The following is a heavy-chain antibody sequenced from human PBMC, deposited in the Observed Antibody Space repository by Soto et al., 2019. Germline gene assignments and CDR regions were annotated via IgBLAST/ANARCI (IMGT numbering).Heavy chain of an antibody. D-gene: IGHD3-22*01. CDR3: ARDNSVIVVACPLLDN. CDR2: IKQDGGEE. CDR1: GFTLSNYW. Sequence: GGSLRLSCAASGFTLSNYWMSWVRQAPGKGLEWVANIKQDGGEEDYVDPVKGRFTISRDNAKNSLYLQMNSLRAEDSAVYYCARDNSVIVVACPLLDNWGQGTLVTVSS. V-gene: IGHV3-7*05. J-gene: IGHJ4*02.